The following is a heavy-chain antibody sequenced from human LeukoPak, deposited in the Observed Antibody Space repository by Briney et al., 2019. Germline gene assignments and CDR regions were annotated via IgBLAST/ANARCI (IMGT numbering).Heavy chain of an antibody. Sequence: GGSLRLSCAASGFTFRSYAMTWVRQAPAKGLQWVSTIRDSGDVTYYADSVKGRFTISRDNSKNTLYLQMNGLRAEDTAVYYCAKAWAAAGTFASWGQGILVTVSS. J-gene: IGHJ4*02. CDR3: AKAWAAAGTFAS. D-gene: IGHD6-13*01. V-gene: IGHV3-23*01. CDR1: GFTFRSYA. CDR2: IRDSGDVT.